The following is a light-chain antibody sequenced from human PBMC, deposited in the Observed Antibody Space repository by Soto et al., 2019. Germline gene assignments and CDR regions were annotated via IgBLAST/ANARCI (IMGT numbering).Light chain of an antibody. J-gene: IGLJ3*02. CDR3: SSYASSSTRV. V-gene: IGLV2-23*01. Sequence: QSVLTQPASVSGSPGQSITISCTGTSIDVGSYNLVSWYQQHPGKAPKLMIYEDNKRPSGVSNRFSGSKSGNTASLTISGLQAEDEADYYCSSYASSSTRVFGGGTKVTVL. CDR1: SIDVGSYNL. CDR2: EDN.